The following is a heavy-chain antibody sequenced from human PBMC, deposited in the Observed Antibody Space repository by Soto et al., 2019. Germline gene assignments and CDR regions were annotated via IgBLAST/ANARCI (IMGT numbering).Heavy chain of an antibody. Sequence: ESGPTAGEPTQTLTLTCTFSGFSLSTSGEAVGWVRQPPGKALEWLALIYWDDDKYYSPSLKSRLTITKDTSKTQVVLRMTNMDPVDTATYYCARLGAYYQSLDPWGPGTLVTVSS. CDR1: GFSLSTSGEA. J-gene: IGHJ5*02. D-gene: IGHD2-21*01. CDR2: IYWDDDK. V-gene: IGHV2-5*02. CDR3: ARLGAYYQSLDP.